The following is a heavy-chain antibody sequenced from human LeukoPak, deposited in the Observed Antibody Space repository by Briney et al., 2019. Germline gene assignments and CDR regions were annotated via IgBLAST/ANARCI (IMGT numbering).Heavy chain of an antibody. V-gene: IGHV1-24*01. D-gene: IGHD3-22*01. J-gene: IGHJ4*02. CDR2: FDPEDGET. CDR3: ARGGDYYDGSGYYYLDFDY. CDR1: GYTLTELS. Sequence: ASVKVSCKVSGYTLTELSMHWVRQAPGKGLEWMGGFDPEDGETIYAQKLQGRVTMTTDTSTSTAYMELRSLRSDDTAVYYCARGGDYYDGSGYYYLDFDYWGQGTLVTVSS.